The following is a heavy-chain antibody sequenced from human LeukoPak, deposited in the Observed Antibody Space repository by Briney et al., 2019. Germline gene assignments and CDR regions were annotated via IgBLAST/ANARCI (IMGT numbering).Heavy chain of an antibody. CDR1: GFTFSNTW. D-gene: IGHD2-15*01. V-gene: IGHV3-73*01. J-gene: IGHJ4*02. CDR2: IRSKANSYAT. CDR3: TRPVGGRDY. Sequence: PGGSLRLSCAASGFTFSNTWMSWVRQASGKGLEWVGRIRSKANSYATAYAASVKGRFTISRDDSKNTAYLQMNSLKTEDTAVYYCTRPVGGRDYWGQGTLLTVSS.